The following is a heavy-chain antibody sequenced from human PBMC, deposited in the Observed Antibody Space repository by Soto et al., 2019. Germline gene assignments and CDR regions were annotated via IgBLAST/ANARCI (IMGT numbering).Heavy chain of an antibody. Sequence: QVQLVQSGAEVKKPGASVKVSCKVSGYTLTELSMHWVRQAPGKGLEWMGGFDPEDGETIYAQKFQGRVTMTEDTSXXTAYMELSSLRSEDTAVYYCATLPSGRFGELLLDYWGQGTLVTVSS. CDR3: ATLPSGRFGELLLDY. D-gene: IGHD3-10*01. V-gene: IGHV1-24*01. CDR1: GYTLTELS. J-gene: IGHJ4*02. CDR2: FDPEDGET.